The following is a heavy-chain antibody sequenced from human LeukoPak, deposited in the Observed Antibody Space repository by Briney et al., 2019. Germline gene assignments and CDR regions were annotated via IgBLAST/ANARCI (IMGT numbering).Heavy chain of an antibody. CDR3: ARGGRYNWNANPNWFDP. CDR1: GYTFTGYY. CDR2: INHNSGGT. Sequence: GASVKVSCKASGYTFTGYYMHWVRQAPGQGLEWMGWINHNSGGTNYAQKFQGWVTMTRDTSISTAYMELSRLRSDDTAVYYCARGGRYNWNANPNWFDPWGQGTLVTVSS. V-gene: IGHV1-2*04. J-gene: IGHJ5*02. D-gene: IGHD1-1*01.